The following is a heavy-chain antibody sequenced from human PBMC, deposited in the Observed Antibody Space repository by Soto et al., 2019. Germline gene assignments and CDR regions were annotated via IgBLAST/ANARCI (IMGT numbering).Heavy chain of an antibody. CDR1: GYTFTDYW. CDR2: IYPGDSDT. Sequence: GESLKISCKGSGYTFTDYWIGWVRQLPGKGLEWMGIIYPGDSDTRYSPSFQGHVTITVDKSTSTAYLQWSSLKASDTAMYYCARLGEGSGWYRAFDYWGQGTLVTVSS. CDR3: ARLGEGSGWYRAFDY. J-gene: IGHJ4*02. D-gene: IGHD6-19*01. V-gene: IGHV5-51*01.